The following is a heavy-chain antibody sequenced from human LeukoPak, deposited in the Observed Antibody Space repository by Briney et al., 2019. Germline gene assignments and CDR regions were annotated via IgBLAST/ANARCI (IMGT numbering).Heavy chain of an antibody. Sequence: LSGGSLRLSCTASGFTFDDYGMSWVRQAPGKGLEWVSGINWNGGSTGYAGSVKGRFTISRDNAKNSLYLQTNSLRAEDTALYYCARVGYYYESSSYSGAFDIWGQGAMVTVSS. CDR1: GFTFDDYG. CDR2: INWNGGST. V-gene: IGHV3-20*04. CDR3: ARVGYYYESSSYSGAFDI. J-gene: IGHJ3*02. D-gene: IGHD3-22*01.